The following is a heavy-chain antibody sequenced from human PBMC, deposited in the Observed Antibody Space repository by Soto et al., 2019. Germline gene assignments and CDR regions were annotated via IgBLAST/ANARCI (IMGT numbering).Heavy chain of an antibody. CDR3: ARAFMTTVEGGRPY. D-gene: IGHD3-16*01. CDR1: GFSFNTFG. J-gene: IGHJ4*02. CDR2: IWHDGSHK. V-gene: IGHV3-33*01. Sequence: QVQLVESGGGVVQPGRSLRLSCTTSGFSFNTFGMHWVRQGPGKGLEWVAVIWHDGSHKFYGDAVTGRFTISRDNSKNTLYLQMNGLRVDDTAVYYCARAFMTTVEGGRPYWGQGTLVTVSS.